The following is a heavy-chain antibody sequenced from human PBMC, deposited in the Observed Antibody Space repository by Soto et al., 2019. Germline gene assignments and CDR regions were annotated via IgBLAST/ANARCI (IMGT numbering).Heavy chain of an antibody. CDR3: AKDIKGSIDPGRAFDI. D-gene: IGHD6-13*01. CDR1: GFTFDDYA. Sequence: PGGSLRLSCAASGFTFDDYAMHWVRQAPGKGLEWVSGISWNSGSIGYADSVKGRFTISRDNAKNSLYLQMNSLRAEDTALYYCAKDIKGSIDPGRAFDIWGQGTMVTVSS. V-gene: IGHV3-9*01. CDR2: ISWNSGSI. J-gene: IGHJ3*02.